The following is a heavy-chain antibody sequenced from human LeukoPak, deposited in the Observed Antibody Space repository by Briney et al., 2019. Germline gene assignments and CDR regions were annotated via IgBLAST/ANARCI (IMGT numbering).Heavy chain of an antibody. CDR2: INHSGST. J-gene: IGHJ4*02. Sequence: SETLSLTCAVYGGSFSGYYWSWIRQPPGKGLEWIGEINHSGSTNYNPSLKSRVTISVDTSKNQFSLKLSSVTAADTAVYYCARDVNSVVVIPTFDYWGQGTLVTVSS. CDR1: GGSFSGYY. D-gene: IGHD3-22*01. CDR3: ARDVNSVVVIPTFDY. V-gene: IGHV4-34*01.